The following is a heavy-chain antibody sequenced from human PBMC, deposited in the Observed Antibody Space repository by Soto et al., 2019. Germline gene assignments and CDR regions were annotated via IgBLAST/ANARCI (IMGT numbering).Heavy chain of an antibody. Sequence: QVQLQQWGAGLLKPSETLSLNCTVQGGSVSGHYWSWIRQSPGKGLEWIGEINHSGSTNYNPSLKSRDTISVDTSRNQFSLKVRSVTAADTAVYYCARDGGYQVVSWSSYYYDLDVWGQGATVTVSS. CDR2: INHSGST. J-gene: IGHJ6*01. CDR3: ARDGGYQVVSWSSYYYDLDV. D-gene: IGHD2-15*01. CDR1: GGSVSGHY. V-gene: IGHV4-34*01.